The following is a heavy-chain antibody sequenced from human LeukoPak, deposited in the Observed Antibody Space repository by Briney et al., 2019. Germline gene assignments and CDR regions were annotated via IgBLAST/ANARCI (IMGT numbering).Heavy chain of an antibody. CDR2: IRSKANSYAT. CDR1: GFTFSGSA. D-gene: IGHD4-23*01. J-gene: IGHJ4*02. CDR3: CRRSYGGNSGEDS. Sequence: GGSLKLSCAASGFTFSGSAMHWVRQASGKGLEWVGRIRSKANSYATTDAAPVKGRFTISRDDSENTAYLQMNSLKTEDTAVYYCCRRSYGGNSGEDSWGQGTLVTVSS. V-gene: IGHV3-73*01.